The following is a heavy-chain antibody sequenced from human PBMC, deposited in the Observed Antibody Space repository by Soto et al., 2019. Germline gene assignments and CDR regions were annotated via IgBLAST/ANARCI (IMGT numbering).Heavy chain of an antibody. CDR1: GYTFTSYY. V-gene: IGHV1-46*03. Sequence: QVQLVQSGAEVKKPGASVKVSCKASGYTFTSYYMHCVRQATGQGLEWMGIINPSGGSTSYAQKFQGVVTMTRDTSTSTVYMGLGSLRSEDTAVYYCARDRGSSGWYLDFDYWGQGTLVTVSS. D-gene: IGHD6-19*01. CDR3: ARDRGSSGWYLDFDY. J-gene: IGHJ4*02. CDR2: INPSGGST.